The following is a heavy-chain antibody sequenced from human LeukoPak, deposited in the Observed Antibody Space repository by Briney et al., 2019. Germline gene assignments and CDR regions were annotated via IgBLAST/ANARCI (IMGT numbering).Heavy chain of an antibody. CDR3: ASIHFDY. CDR1: GGSFSGYY. CDR2: INHSGST. V-gene: IGHV4-34*01. J-gene: IGHJ4*02. Sequence: SETLSLTCAVYGGSFSGYYWNWIRQPPGKGLEWIGEINHSGSTNYNPSLKSRVTISVDTSKNQFSLKLSSVTAADTAVYYCASIHFDYWGQGILVTVSS.